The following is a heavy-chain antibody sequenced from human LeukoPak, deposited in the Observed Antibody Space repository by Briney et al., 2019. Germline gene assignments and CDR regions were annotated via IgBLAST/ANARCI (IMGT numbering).Heavy chain of an antibody. CDR3: ARDKITMIVVVPFDY. CDR2: ISYDGSNK. CDR1: GFTSSSYA. V-gene: IGHV3-30-3*01. Sequence: GGSLRLSCAASGFTSSSYAMHWVRQAPGKGLEWVAVISYDGSNKYYADSVKGRFTISRDNSKNTLYLQMNSLRAEDTAVYYCARDKITMIVVVPFDYWGQGTLVTVSS. D-gene: IGHD3-22*01. J-gene: IGHJ4*02.